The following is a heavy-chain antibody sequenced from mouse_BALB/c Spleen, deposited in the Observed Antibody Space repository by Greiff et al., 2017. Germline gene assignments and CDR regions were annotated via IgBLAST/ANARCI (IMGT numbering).Heavy chain of an antibody. CDR3: ARSGIWGAMDY. J-gene: IGHJ4*01. D-gene: IGHD1-1*02. CDR1: GYAFTNYL. CDR2: INPGSGGT. Sequence: VQVVESGAELVRPGTSVKVSCKASGYAFTNYLIEWVKQRPGQGLEWIGVINPGSGGTNYNEKFKGKATLTADKSSSTAYMQLSSLTSDDSAVYFCARSGIWGAMDYWGQGTSVTVSS. V-gene: IGHV1-54*01.